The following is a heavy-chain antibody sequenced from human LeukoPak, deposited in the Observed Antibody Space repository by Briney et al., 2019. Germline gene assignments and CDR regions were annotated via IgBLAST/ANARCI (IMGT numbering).Heavy chain of an antibody. CDR2: ISGSGGST. V-gene: IGHV3-23*01. J-gene: IGHJ3*02. CDR1: GFTFRSYA. D-gene: IGHD6-19*01. Sequence: GGSLRLSCAASGFTFRSYAVSWVRQAPGKGLEWVSAISGSGGSTYYADSVKGRFTISRDNSKNTLYLQMNSLRAEDTALYYCAKEGPYSSGWYPDAFDIWGQGTMVTVSS. CDR3: AKEGPYSSGWYPDAFDI.